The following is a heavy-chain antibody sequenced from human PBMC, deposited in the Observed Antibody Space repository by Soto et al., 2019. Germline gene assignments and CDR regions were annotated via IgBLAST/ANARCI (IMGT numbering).Heavy chain of an antibody. CDR1: GFTFSDSY. Sequence: QVLLVESGGGLVKPGGSLRLSCAASGFTFSDSYMSWIRQAPGKGLEWVSYISSSSTSSNYADSMKGRFTISRDNAKNSLYLQMNSLRAEDTAVYYCAIDNGGTFDYWGEGTLVTVSS. V-gene: IGHV3-11*05. J-gene: IGHJ4*02. D-gene: IGHD2-8*01. CDR3: AIDNGGTFDY. CDR2: ISSSSTSS.